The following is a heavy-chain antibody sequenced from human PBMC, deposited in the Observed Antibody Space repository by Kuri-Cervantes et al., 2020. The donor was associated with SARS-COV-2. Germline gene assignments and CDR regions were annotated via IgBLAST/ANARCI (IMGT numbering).Heavy chain of an antibody. J-gene: IGHJ4*02. CDR1: GFSLNDYG. CDR3: TRGGDYVDH. V-gene: IGHV3-48*02. Sequence: GESLKISCAASGFSLNDYGMNWVRLAPGRGLEWVSYISNTAGTIYYADSVKGRFTISRDNAKNLLFLQMSSLRDGDTAVYYCTRGGDYVDHWGQGALVTVSS. CDR2: ISNTAGTI.